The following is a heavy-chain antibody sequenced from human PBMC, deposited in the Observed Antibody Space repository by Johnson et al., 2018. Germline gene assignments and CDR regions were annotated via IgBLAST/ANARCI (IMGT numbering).Heavy chain of an antibody. J-gene: IGHJ6*02. CDR1: GFTFSIYW. Sequence: VQLVESGGGLVQPGGSLRLSCAASGFTFSIYWMRWVRQTPGKGLEWVANIKQDGSEKYYVDSVKGRFTISRDNAKNSLYLQMNSLRAEDTAVYYCARDAKGGGPSCDYYDGMDVWGQVTTVTVSS. D-gene: IGHD4/OR15-4a*01. V-gene: IGHV3-7*01. CDR2: IKQDGSEK. CDR3: ARDAKGGGPSCDYYDGMDV.